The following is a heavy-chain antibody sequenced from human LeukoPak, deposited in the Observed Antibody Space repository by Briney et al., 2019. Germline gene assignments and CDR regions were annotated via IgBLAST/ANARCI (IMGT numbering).Heavy chain of an antibody. CDR2: ISSSSSYI. D-gene: IGHD3-9*01. Sequence: GGSLRLSCAASGFTLSSYSMNWVRQAPGKGLEWVSSISSSSSYIYYADSVKGRFTISRDNAKNSLYLQMNSLRAEDTAVYYCARDRDDILTGYFDYWGQGTLVTVSS. CDR3: ARDRDDILTGYFDY. V-gene: IGHV3-21*01. J-gene: IGHJ4*02. CDR1: GFTLSSYS.